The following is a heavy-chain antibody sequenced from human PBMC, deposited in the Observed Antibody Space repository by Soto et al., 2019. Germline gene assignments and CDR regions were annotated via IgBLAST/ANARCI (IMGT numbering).Heavy chain of an antibody. CDR1: GYSFTTCS. J-gene: IGHJ5*02. CDR2: IYPGDSDT. CDR3: ARLKERNWFDP. V-gene: IGHV5-51*01. Sequence: EPLKISCKGSGYSFTTCSSGAIRQVSGKGLVWVGIIYPGDSDTRYSTSFQGQVTISADESISTADLQWSSLKASDTGMNYCARLKERNWFDPWGQGTLVTVSS.